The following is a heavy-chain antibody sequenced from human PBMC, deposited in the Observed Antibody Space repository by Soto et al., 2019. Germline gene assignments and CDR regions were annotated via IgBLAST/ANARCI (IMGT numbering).Heavy chain of an antibody. J-gene: IGHJ6*02. Sequence: GGSLRLSCATPGFTFSNFVMRWVRQTPGKGLEWVSTITSTGGDTYYTDSVKGRFTISRDNSKNTLYLQMSSLRAEDTALYYCTKASSDRHHMDVWGQGTTVTVSS. V-gene: IGHV3-23*01. CDR3: TKASSDRHHMDV. CDR2: ITSTGGDT. CDR1: GFTFSNFV.